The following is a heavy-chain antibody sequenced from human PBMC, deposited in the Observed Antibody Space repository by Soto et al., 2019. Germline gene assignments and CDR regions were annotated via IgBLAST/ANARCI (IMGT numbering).Heavy chain of an antibody. CDR1: GFTFSSYA. CDR2: ISGSGGST. CDR3: AKDGEATYYDFWSGYYHFDY. V-gene: IGHV3-23*01. Sequence: GGSLRLSCAASGFTFSSYAMSWVRQAPGKGLEWVSAISGSGGSTYYADSVKGRFTISRDNSKNTLYLQMNSLRAEDTAVYYCAKDGEATYYDFWSGYYHFDYWGQGTLVTVSS. J-gene: IGHJ4*02. D-gene: IGHD3-3*01.